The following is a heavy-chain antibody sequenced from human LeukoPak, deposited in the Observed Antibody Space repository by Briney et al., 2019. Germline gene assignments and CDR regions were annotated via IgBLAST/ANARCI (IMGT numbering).Heavy chain of an antibody. Sequence: ASVKVSCKTSGYTFTSYGISWVRQAPGQGLEWMGWISTYNGNTNYAQKLQGRVTMTTDTSTSTAYMELRSLRSDDTAVYYCARSGTGSIAVAGLYWGQGTLVTVSS. CDR1: GYTFTSYG. J-gene: IGHJ4*02. D-gene: IGHD6-19*01. CDR3: ARSGTGSIAVAGLY. CDR2: ISTYNGNT. V-gene: IGHV1-18*01.